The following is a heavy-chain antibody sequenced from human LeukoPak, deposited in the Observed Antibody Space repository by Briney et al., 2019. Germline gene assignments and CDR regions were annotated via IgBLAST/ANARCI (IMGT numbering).Heavy chain of an antibody. CDR3: ARQDYGIEFDY. D-gene: IGHD4-17*01. J-gene: IGHJ4*02. CDR2: ISSGSDHI. V-gene: IGHV3-21*01. CDR1: GFTFSSHS. Sequence: PGGSLRLSCVASGFTFSSHSMNWVRQAPGKGLEWVASISSGSDHIYYADSVKGRFTISRDNARNSLYLQMDSLRVEDTAVYYCARQDYGIEFDYWGQGTLVTVSS.